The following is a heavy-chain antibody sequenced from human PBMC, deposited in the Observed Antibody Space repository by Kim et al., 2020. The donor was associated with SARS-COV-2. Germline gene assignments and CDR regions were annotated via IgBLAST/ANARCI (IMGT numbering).Heavy chain of an antibody. CDR1: GGSISSSSYY. J-gene: IGHJ4*02. V-gene: IGHV4-39*01. CDR2: IYYSGST. CDR3: AILFDILTGYPRVGPDY. D-gene: IGHD3-9*01. Sequence: SETLSLTCTVSGGSISSSSYYWGWIRQPPGKGLEWIGSIYYSGSTYYNPSLKRRVTITVDTSKNQFSLKLSSLTAADTAVYYCAILFDILTGYPRVGPDYWGQGTLVTVS.